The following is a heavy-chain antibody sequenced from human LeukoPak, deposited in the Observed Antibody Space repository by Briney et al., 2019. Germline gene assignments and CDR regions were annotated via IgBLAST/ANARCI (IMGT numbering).Heavy chain of an antibody. V-gene: IGHV3-23*01. Sequence: GGSLRLSCAGSGFTFNNYAMSWVRRAPRKGLEWVSNIMIGGEGKHYADSVKGRFTISRDRSDSTLYLQMNGLRADDTAVYYCVRAAPRGCSPASCSLFDTWGQGTLVTVSS. J-gene: IGHJ4*02. CDR1: GFTFNNYA. CDR3: VRAAPRGCSPASCSLFDT. D-gene: IGHD2-2*01. CDR2: IMIGGEGK.